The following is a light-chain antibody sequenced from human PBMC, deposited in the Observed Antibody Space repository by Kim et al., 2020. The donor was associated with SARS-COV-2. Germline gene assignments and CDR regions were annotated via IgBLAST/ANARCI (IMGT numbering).Light chain of an antibody. Sequence: SVGDRVIITCQASRDIKIYLNWYHQRPGEAPRLLISDASTLQPGVPSRFSGSGSGTDFKFTITGRQAEDIGTYFCQQYDDLPPIVFGQGTRLEIK. CDR1: RDIKIY. CDR3: QQYDDLPPIV. CDR2: DAS. V-gene: IGKV1-33*01. J-gene: IGKJ5*01.